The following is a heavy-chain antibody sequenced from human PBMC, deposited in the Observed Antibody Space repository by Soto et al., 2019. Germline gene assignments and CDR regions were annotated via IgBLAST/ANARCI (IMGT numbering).Heavy chain of an antibody. D-gene: IGHD2-21*01. CDR1: GYSFGDYW. Sequence: PGGSPETSRQVSGYSFGDYWIGLLRQVPGKVLEWMGIFFPGDSDTRYRPSFQGQVTISVDTSINNVYLQRNSVKASDTAMYYCARGGMIDTPLDYWGQGTQVTVSS. CDR2: FFPGDSDT. CDR3: ARGGMIDTPLDY. J-gene: IGHJ4*02. V-gene: IGHV5-51*01.